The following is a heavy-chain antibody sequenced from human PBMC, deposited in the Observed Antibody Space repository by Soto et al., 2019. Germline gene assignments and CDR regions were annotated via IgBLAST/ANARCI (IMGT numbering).Heavy chain of an antibody. CDR3: AKSDGYNYVVFDH. V-gene: IGHV3-9*01. D-gene: IGHD5-18*01. CDR2: ISWNSGSV. Sequence: VQLVESGGGLVQPGRSLRLSCAASGFTFDDYDLHWVRQAPGKGLEWVSGISWNSGSVDYADSVKGRFTISRDNAENSLYLQMNSLRAENTALYYCAKSDGYNYVVFDHWGQLTLVTVSS. CDR1: GFTFDDYD. J-gene: IGHJ4*02.